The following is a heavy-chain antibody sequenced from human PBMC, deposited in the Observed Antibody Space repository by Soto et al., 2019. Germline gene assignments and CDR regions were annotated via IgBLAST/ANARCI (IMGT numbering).Heavy chain of an antibody. Sequence: QVQLVQSGVEVREPGASVKVSCKAVRYIFTNYGVSWVRQAPGQGLEWMGRITTYNGNTEYAQKFQGRVTMTTDASTSTELGCVRSADTAIYYCARALTGYGMDVWGQGTTVTVSS. CDR2: ITTYNGNT. CDR1: RYIFTNYG. CDR3: ARALTGYGMDV. V-gene: IGHV1-18*01. J-gene: IGHJ6*02.